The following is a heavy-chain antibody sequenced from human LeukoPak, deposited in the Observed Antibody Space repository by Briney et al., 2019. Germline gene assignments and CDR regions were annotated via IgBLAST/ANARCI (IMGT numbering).Heavy chain of an antibody. J-gene: IGHJ4*02. CDR3: ARGTKHRLRLGELSLGEYYFDY. V-gene: IGHV4-34*01. CDR2: INHSGST. D-gene: IGHD3-16*02. Sequence: SETLSLTCAVYGGSFSGYYWSWIRQPPGKGLEWIGEINHSGSTNYNPSLKSRVTISVDASKNQFSLKLSSVTAADTAVYYCARGTKHRLRLGELSLGEYYFDYWGQGTLVTVSS. CDR1: GGSFSGYY.